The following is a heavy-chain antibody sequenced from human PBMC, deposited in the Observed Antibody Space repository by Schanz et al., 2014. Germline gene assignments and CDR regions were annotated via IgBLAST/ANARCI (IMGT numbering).Heavy chain of an antibody. CDR2: ISYDGSNK. CDR3: AKGMGYCSGGTCYDYYYYGLDV. D-gene: IGHD2-15*01. J-gene: IGHJ6*02. Sequence: QVQLVESGGGVVQPGRSLRLSCAAYGFTLSSYAMHWVRQAPGKGLEWVAVISYDGSNKYYADSVEGRFTISRDNSRNTLYLQMNSLRTEDTAVYYCAKGMGYCSGGTCYDYYYYGLDVWGQGTTVTVSS. V-gene: IGHV3-30-3*01. CDR1: GFTLSSYA.